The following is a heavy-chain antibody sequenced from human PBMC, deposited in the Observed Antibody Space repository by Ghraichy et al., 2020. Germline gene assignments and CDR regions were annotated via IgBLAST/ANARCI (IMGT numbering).Heavy chain of an antibody. V-gene: IGHV3-48*04. CDR3: ARDVLNFLAAAGIFDY. CDR2: ISSSSSTI. J-gene: IGHJ4*02. Sequence: GGSLRLSCAASGFTFSSYSMNWVRQAPGKGLEWVSYISSSSSTIYYADSVKGRFTISRDNAKNSLYLQMNSLRAEDTAVYYCARDVLNFLAAAGIFDYWGQGTLVTVSS. D-gene: IGHD6-13*01. CDR1: GFTFSSYS.